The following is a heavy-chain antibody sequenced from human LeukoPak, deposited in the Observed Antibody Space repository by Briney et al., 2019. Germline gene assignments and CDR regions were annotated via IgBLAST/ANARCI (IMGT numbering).Heavy chain of an antibody. CDR3: ARGVFSKGPYYYYYYYMDV. V-gene: IGHV1-18*01. J-gene: IGHJ6*03. D-gene: IGHD3-9*01. Sequence: ASVKVSCKASGGTFSSYAISWVRQAPGQGLEWMGWISAYNGNTNYAQKLQGRVTMTTDTSTSTAYMELRSLRADDTAVYYCARGVFSKGPYYYYYYYMDVWGKGTTVTVSS. CDR2: ISAYNGNT. CDR1: GGTFSSYA.